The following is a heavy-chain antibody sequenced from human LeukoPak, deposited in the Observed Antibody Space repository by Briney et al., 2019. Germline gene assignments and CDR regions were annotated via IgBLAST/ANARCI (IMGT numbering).Heavy chain of an antibody. CDR1: GYTLTELS. J-gene: IGHJ4*02. CDR3: ATATSQWLPPDY. D-gene: IGHD5-12*01. CDR2: FDPEDGET. Sequence: ASVKVSCKVSGYTLTELSMHWVRQAPGKGLEWMGGFDPEDGETIYAQKFQGRVTMTEDTSTDTAYMELSSLRSEDTAVYYCATATSQWLPPDYWGQGTLVTVSS. V-gene: IGHV1-24*01.